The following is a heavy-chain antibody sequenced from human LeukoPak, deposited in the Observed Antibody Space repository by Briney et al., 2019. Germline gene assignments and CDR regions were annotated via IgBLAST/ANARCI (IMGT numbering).Heavy chain of an antibody. Sequence: PSETLSLTCTVSGGSISSYYWSWIRQPPGKGLEWIGYIYYSGSTNYNPSLKSRVTISVDTSKNQFSLKLSSVTAADTAVYYCARADNYYDSSGYHLGPGGAFDIWGRGTMVTVSS. CDR3: ARADNYYDSSGYHLGPGGAFDI. CDR2: IYYSGST. V-gene: IGHV4-59*01. D-gene: IGHD3-22*01. CDR1: GGSISSYY. J-gene: IGHJ3*02.